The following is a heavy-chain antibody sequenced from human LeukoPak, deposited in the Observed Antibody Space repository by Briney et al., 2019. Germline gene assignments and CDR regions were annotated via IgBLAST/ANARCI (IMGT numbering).Heavy chain of an antibody. J-gene: IGHJ3*02. Sequence: GGSLRLSCAASGFTFSSYWMSWVRQAPGKGLEWVANIKQDGSEKYYVDSVKGRFTISRDNAKNSLYLQMNSLRAEDTAVYYCARGYYDFWSGHSPYAFDIWGQGTMVTVSS. V-gene: IGHV3-7*01. CDR1: GFTFSSYW. CDR3: ARGYYDFWSGHSPYAFDI. D-gene: IGHD3-3*01. CDR2: IKQDGSEK.